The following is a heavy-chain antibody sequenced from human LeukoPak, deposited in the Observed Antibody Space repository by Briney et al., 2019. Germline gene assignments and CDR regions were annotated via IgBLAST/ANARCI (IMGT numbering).Heavy chain of an antibody. CDR2: IYPSGNT. D-gene: IGHD4-17*01. CDR1: GYSISSGFY. J-gene: IGHJ4*02. CDR3: ARTQGRYYFDY. V-gene: IGHV4-38-2*02. Sequence: SETLSLTCTVSGYSISSGFYWAWIRQPPGKGLEWIGNIYPSGNTYYTPSLKSRVTISLDTSKNQFSLKLGSVTAADTAVHYCARTQGRYYFDYWGQGTLVTVSS.